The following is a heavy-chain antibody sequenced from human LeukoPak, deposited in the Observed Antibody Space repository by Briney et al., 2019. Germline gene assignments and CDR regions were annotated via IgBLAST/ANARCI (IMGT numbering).Heavy chain of an antibody. Sequence: PGGSLRLSCAASGFTFSNYAMSWVRQAPGKGLEWVSVISGSGATTDHADSVVGRFTISRDNSKNTLYLQLDSLRADDTAVYFCAKGLWGAYYYGMDVWGQGTTVTLFS. V-gene: IGHV3-23*01. CDR3: AKGLWGAYYYGMDV. CDR1: GFTFSNYA. J-gene: IGHJ6*02. D-gene: IGHD3-16*01. CDR2: ISGSGATT.